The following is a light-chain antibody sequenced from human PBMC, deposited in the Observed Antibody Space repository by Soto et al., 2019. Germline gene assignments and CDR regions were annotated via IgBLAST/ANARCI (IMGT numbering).Light chain of an antibody. Sequence: QSALTQPASVSGSPGQSITISCTGTSSDVGSYNFVSWYQQHPGKAPKLIMFEVSQRPSGVSNRFSGSKSRNTASLTISGLQAEDEGDYYCCSYAGRSTWVFGGGTKLTVL. CDR1: SSDVGSYNF. CDR2: EVS. J-gene: IGLJ3*02. V-gene: IGLV2-23*02. CDR3: CSYAGRSTWV.